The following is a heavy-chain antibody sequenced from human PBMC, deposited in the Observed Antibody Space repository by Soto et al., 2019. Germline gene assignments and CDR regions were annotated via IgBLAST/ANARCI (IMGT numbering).Heavy chain of an antibody. J-gene: IGHJ3*02. D-gene: IGHD1-26*01. Sequence: EVQLVESGGGLVQPGGSLRLSCAASGFTFSDHYMDWVRQAPGKGLEWVGRTRNKANSYTTEYAASVKGRFTISRDDSKNSLYLQMNSLKTEDTAVYYCARRPRMAVGDAFDIWGQGTMVTVSS. CDR3: ARRPRMAVGDAFDI. CDR2: TRNKANSYTT. V-gene: IGHV3-72*01. CDR1: GFTFSDHY.